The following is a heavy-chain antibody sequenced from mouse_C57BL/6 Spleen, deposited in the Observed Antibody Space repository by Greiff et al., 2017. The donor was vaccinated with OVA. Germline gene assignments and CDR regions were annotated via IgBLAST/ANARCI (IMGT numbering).Heavy chain of an antibody. J-gene: IGHJ3*01. CDR2: IDPSDSYT. D-gene: IGHD2-2*01. CDR1: GYTFTSYW. V-gene: IGHV1-50*01. Sequence: QVQLQQPGAELVRPGSSVKQSCKASGYTFTSYWMQWVKQRPGQGLEWIGEIDPSDSYTNYNQKFKGKATLTVDTSSSTAYMQLSSLTSEDSAVYYCARWRGYEFAYWGQGALVTVSA. CDR3: ARWRGYEFAY.